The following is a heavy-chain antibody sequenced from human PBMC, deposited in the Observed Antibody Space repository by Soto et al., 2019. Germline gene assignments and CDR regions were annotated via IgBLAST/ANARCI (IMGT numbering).Heavy chain of an antibody. Sequence: GGSLRLSCTASGFTFGDYAMSWFRQAPGKGLEWVGFIRSKAYGGTTEYAASVKGRFTISRDDSKSIAYLQMNSLKTEDTAVYYCTSVLSYDTSEGVYWGQGTLVTVSS. CDR2: IRSKAYGGTT. CDR3: TSVLSYDTSEGVY. D-gene: IGHD3-22*01. CDR1: GFTFGDYA. J-gene: IGHJ4*02. V-gene: IGHV3-49*03.